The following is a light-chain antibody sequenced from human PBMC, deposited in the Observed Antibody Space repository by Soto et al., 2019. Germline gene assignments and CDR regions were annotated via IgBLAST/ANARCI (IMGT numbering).Light chain of an antibody. CDR1: SSNIGSHT. J-gene: IGLJ2*01. V-gene: IGLV1-44*01. CDR3: AAWDDSLNGVV. Sequence: QTVVTQPPSASGTPGQTIAISCSGGSSNIGSHTVNWYQQLPGTAPRLLIYSNTQRPSGVPDRFSGSKSGTSASLAISGLQSEYEGDYYCAAWDDSLNGVVFGGGTKPTVL. CDR2: SNT.